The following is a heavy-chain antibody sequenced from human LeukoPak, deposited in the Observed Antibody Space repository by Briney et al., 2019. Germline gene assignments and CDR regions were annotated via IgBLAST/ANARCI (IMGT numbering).Heavy chain of an antibody. V-gene: IGHV3-7*01. J-gene: IGHJ6*02. CDR3: ARLLDV. Sequence: GGSLRLSCAASGFTFSAYWMSWVRQAPGKGLEWVANINQDGSEKYYVDSVKRRFTSSRDNAKNSLYLQMNGLRAEDTAVYYCARLLDVWGRGTTVTVSS. CDR1: GFTFSAYW. CDR2: INQDGSEK.